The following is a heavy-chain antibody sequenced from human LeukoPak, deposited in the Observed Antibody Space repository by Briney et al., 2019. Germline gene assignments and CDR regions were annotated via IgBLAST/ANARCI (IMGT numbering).Heavy chain of an antibody. CDR3: ARDRYGDGFAHLDY. D-gene: IGHD5-24*01. V-gene: IGHV1-2*02. J-gene: IGHJ4*02. Sequence: ASVKVSCKASGYTFTSYAIHWVRQAPGQGLEWMGWITPSGGTDYPQKFQGRVAITWDTSITTAYMDLSRLTSDDTAVYYCARDRYGDGFAHLDYWGQGALVTVSS. CDR1: GYTFTSYA. CDR2: ITPSGGT.